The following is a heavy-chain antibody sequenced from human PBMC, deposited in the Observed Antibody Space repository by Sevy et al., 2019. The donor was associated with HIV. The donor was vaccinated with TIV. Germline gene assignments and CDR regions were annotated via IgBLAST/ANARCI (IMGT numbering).Heavy chain of an antibody. CDR1: EFTFSSYA. D-gene: IGHD2-15*01. V-gene: IGHV3-23*01. CDR2: ISCSGRYT. Sequence: GGSLRLSCAASEFTFSSYAMSWVRQAPGKGLEWVSSISCSGRYTYYADSVEGRFTISRDNSKNTLYVQMNSLIAEDTAVYYCAKECCSGGTCPRDYYYYGMHVWGQGTTVTVSS. J-gene: IGHJ6*02. CDR3: AKECCSGGTCPRDYYYYGMHV.